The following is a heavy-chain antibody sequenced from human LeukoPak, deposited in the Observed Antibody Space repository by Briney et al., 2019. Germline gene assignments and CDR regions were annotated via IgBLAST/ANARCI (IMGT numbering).Heavy chain of an antibody. CDR2: IIPIFGTA. CDR3: ARSTYYYVSSGYPSLYYFGY. Sequence: ASVKVSCKASGGTFSSYAISWVRQAPGQGLEWMGGIIPIFGTANYAQKFQGRVTITTVESTSTAYMELSSLRSEDTAVYYCARSTYYYVSSGYPSLYYFGYWGQGTLVTVSS. V-gene: IGHV1-69*05. J-gene: IGHJ4*02. CDR1: GGTFSSYA. D-gene: IGHD3-22*01.